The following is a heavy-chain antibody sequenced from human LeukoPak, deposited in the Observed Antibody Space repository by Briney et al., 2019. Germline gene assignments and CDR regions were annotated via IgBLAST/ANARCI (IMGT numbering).Heavy chain of an antibody. CDR1: GFTFSNYW. V-gene: IGHV3-7*01. J-gene: IGHJ4*02. CDR2: INQGGRES. Sequence: GGSLRLSCAASGFTFSNYWMSWVRQAPGKVLEWVANINQGGRESYYVDSVEGRFTVSRDNAKNTLYLQMNSLRAEDTAVYYCARDGGSYTSGDYWGQGTLVTVSS. D-gene: IGHD1-26*01. CDR3: ARDGGSYTSGDY.